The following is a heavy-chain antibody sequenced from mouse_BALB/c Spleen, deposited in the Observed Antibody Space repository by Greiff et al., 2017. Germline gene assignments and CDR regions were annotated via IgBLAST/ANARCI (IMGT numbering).Heavy chain of an antibody. CDR3: ARLGRYDAMDY. CDR1: GYTFTSYY. Sequence: QVQLQQSGPELVKPGASVRISCKASGYTFTSYYIHWVKQRPGQGLEWIGWIYPGNVNTKYNEKFKGKATLTADKSSSTAYMQLSSLTSEDSAVYFCARLGRYDAMDYWGQGTSVTVSS. CDR2: IYPGNVNT. V-gene: IGHV1S56*01. J-gene: IGHJ4*01.